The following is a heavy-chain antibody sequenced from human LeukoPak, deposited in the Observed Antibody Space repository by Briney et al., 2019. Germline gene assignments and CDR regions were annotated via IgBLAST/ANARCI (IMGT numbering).Heavy chain of an antibody. CDR3: ARRWMATIDAFDV. D-gene: IGHD5-24*01. V-gene: IGHV4-61*02. Sequence: SETLSLTCTVSGGSISSGSYYWSWIRQPAGKGLEWIGRIYTGGSTNYNPSLKSRVTISVDTSKNQFSLKLSSVTAADTAVYYCARRWMATIDAFDVWGQGTMATVSS. CDR2: IYTGGST. J-gene: IGHJ3*01. CDR1: GGSISSGSYY.